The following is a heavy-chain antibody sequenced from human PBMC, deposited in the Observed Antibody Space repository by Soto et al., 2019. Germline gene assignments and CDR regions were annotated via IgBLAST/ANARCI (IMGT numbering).Heavy chain of an antibody. CDR2: VTPYKADT. CDR1: GYTLTNYG. CDR3: ATDGPSNSGNLYAFDI. J-gene: IGHJ3*02. Sequence: ASVKVSCKASGYTLTNYGVTWVRQAPGQGLEWLGRVTPYKADTNSAQNLQGRVTMATDTSTNTAYLELRSLRSDDTAVYFCATDGPSNSGNLYAFDIWGQGTMVTVS. V-gene: IGHV1-18*04. D-gene: IGHD5-12*01.